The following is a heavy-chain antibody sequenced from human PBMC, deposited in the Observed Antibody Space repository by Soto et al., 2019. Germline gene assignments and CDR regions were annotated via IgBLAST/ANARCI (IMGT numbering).Heavy chain of an antibody. D-gene: IGHD7-27*01. CDR3: VKRGRNWGAFDY. J-gene: IGHJ3*01. Sequence: VQLLESGGDLVQPGGSLRLSCVASGFILNNYAMCWVRQAPGKGLEWVSTIGGTDGDSDGVPWYEDSVKGRFTISRDSSENTLFLHMDNLTAEDSALYFCVKRGRNWGAFDYWGQGAMVVVSS. CDR2: IGGTDGDSDGVP. V-gene: IGHV3-23*01. CDR1: GFILNNYA.